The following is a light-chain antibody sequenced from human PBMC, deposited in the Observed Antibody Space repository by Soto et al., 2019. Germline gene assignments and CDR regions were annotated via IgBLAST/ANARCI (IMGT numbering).Light chain of an antibody. CDR2: GAS. Sequence: EIVMTQSPATLSVSPGERATLSCRASQSVSSNLAWYQQKPGQAPRLLIYGASTRATGIPARFSGSGSGTEFTLTISSLQSEDFEVYYCQQYNNWQGSFGGRTKVNI. J-gene: IGKJ4*01. CDR1: QSVSSN. V-gene: IGKV3-15*01. CDR3: QQYNNWQGS.